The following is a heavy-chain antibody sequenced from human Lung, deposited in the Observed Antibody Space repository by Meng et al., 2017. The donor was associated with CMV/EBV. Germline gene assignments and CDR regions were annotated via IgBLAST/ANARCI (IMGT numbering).Heavy chain of an antibody. Sequence: SVKVSCKASGGTFSKDVISWVRQAPGQGLEWMGWIILIPGRPKHAQKFQDRVTITADRSTSTAFMELTSLASEDTAVYYCARSRGLSSTPSRPPTYGMDVWDQGTTVTVSS. V-gene: IGHV1-69*10. CDR1: GGTFSKDV. D-gene: IGHD2-2*01. CDR2: IILIPGRP. J-gene: IGHJ6*02. CDR3: ARSRGLSSTPSRPPTYGMDV.